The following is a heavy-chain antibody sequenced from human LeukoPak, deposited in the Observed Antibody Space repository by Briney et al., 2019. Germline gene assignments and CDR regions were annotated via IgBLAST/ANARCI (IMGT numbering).Heavy chain of an antibody. CDR2: MNPNTGNT. D-gene: IGHD3-22*01. CDR1: GYTFTTYD. V-gene: IGHV1-8*01. CDR3: TRGEHDYDSSAFYYGAFDI. J-gene: IGHJ3*02. Sequence: ASVKVSCKASGYTFTTYDINWVRQATGQGLEWMGWMNPNTGNTGYAQKFQGRVTMTRTTSTTTAYMELSGLTSEDTAIYYCTRGEHDYDSSAFYYGAFDIWGQGTMVTVSS.